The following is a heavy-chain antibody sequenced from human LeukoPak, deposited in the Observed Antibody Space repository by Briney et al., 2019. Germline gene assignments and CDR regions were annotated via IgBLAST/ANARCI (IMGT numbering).Heavy chain of an antibody. CDR2: INPNSGGT. J-gene: IGHJ5*02. CDR1: GYSFNSQG. D-gene: IGHD3-10*01. V-gene: IGHV1-2*02. Sequence: GASVKVSCKASGYSFNSQGMNWVRQAPGQGLEWMGWINPNSGGTNYAQKFQGRVTMTRDTSISTAYMELSRLRSDDTAVYYCARDSASGNYYGSGFDAEFDPWGQGTLVTVSS. CDR3: ARDSASGNYYGSGFDAEFDP.